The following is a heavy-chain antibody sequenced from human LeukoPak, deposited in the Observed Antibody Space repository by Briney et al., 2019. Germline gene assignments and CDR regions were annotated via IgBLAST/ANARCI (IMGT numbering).Heavy chain of an antibody. V-gene: IGHV3-9*01. Sequence: GGSLRLSCAASGFTFDDYAMHWVRQAPGKGLEWVSGISWNSGSIGYADSVKGRFTISRDNAKNSLYLQMNSLRAEDTASYYCAKGNSSGLVDAFDIWGQGTMVTVSS. CDR1: GFTFDDYA. J-gene: IGHJ3*02. CDR3: AKGNSSGLVDAFDI. D-gene: IGHD6-19*01. CDR2: ISWNSGSI.